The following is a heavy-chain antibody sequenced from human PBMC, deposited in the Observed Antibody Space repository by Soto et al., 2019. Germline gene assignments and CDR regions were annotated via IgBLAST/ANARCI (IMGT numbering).Heavy chain of an antibody. CDR3: ARHSQTTVVYWSDP. J-gene: IGHJ5*02. CDR2: IYFSGST. D-gene: IGHD4-4*01. V-gene: IGHV4-59*08. Sequence: PSETLSLTCTVSGGSISSYYWSWIRQPPGKGLEWIGYIYFSGSTNYNPSLKSRVTMSVDTSKNQFSLNLSSVTAADTAVYYCARHSQTTVVYWSDPWGHGTLVTVSS. CDR1: GGSISSYY.